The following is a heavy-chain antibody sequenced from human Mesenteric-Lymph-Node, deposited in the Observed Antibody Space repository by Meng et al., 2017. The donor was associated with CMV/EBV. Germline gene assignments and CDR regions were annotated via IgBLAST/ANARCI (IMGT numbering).Heavy chain of an antibody. V-gene: IGHV3-30*04. CDR3: ARELQLAFDY. Sequence: LACAASGFTVSSYAMHWVRQAPGKGLEWVAVISYDGSNKYYADSVKGRFTISRDNSKNTLYLQMNSLRAEDTAVYYCARELQLAFDYWGQGTLVTVSS. CDR2: ISYDGSNK. CDR1: GFTVSSYA. D-gene: IGHD6-13*01. J-gene: IGHJ4*02.